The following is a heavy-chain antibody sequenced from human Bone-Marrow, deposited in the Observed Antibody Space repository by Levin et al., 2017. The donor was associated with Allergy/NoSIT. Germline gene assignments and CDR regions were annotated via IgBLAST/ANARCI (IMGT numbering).Heavy chain of an antibody. CDR2: ISYDGSNK. J-gene: IGHJ4*02. CDR1: GFTFSSYG. CDR3: AKDLDWLLDGGDY. D-gene: IGHD3-9*01. V-gene: IGHV3-30*18. Sequence: GESLKISCAASGFTFSSYGMHWVRQAPGKGLEWVAVISYDGSNKYYADSVKGRFTISRDNSKNTLYLQMNSLRAEDTAVYYCAKDLDWLLDGGDYWGQGTLVTVSS.